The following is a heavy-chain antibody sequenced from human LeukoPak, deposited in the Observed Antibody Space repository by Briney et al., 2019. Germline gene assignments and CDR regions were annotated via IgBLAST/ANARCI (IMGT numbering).Heavy chain of an antibody. CDR1: GGSFSGYY. CDR2: INHSGST. CDR3: ARSPHAYSNYGNNYYYYMDV. D-gene: IGHD4-11*01. Sequence: PLETLSLTCAVYGGSFSGYYWSWIRQPPGKGLEWIGEINHSGSTNYNPSLKSRVTISVDTSKNQFSLKLSSVTAADTAVYYCARSPHAYSNYGNNYYYYMDVWGKGTTVTVSS. V-gene: IGHV4-34*01. J-gene: IGHJ6*03.